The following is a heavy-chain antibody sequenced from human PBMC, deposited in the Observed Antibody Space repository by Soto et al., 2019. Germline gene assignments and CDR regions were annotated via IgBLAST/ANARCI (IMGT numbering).Heavy chain of an antibody. J-gene: IGHJ3*02. CDR2: MSGSGGST. CDR1: GFIFSNYA. CDR3: AKLVMITFGGTDLRDAFDI. V-gene: IGHV3-23*01. Sequence: GGSLRLSCAASGFIFSNYAMSWVRQAPGKGLEWVSAMSGSGGSTYYADSVKGRFTISRDNSKNTLYLQMNSLRVEDTALYYCAKLVMITFGGTDLRDAFDIWGQGTVVTVSS. D-gene: IGHD3-16*01.